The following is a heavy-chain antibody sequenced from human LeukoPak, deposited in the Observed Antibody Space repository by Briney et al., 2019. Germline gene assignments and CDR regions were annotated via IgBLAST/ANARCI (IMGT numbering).Heavy chain of an antibody. Sequence: ASVTVSCKASGYTFTGYYMHWVRQAPGQGLEWMGWINPNSGGTNYAQKFQGRVTMTRDTSISTAYMELSRLRSDDTAVCYCARDHSGSSHENDYWGQGTLVTVSS. CDR2: INPNSGGT. V-gene: IGHV1-2*02. D-gene: IGHD1-26*01. CDR3: ARDHSGSSHENDY. J-gene: IGHJ4*02. CDR1: GYTFTGYY.